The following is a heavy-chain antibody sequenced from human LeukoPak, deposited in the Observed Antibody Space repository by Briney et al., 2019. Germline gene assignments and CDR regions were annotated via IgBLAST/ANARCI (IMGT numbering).Heavy chain of an antibody. CDR1: GYSISSGYY. D-gene: IGHD1-26*01. J-gene: IGHJ6*02. V-gene: IGHV4-61*01. CDR3: ARVWATPYGMDV. CDR2: IYYSGST. Sequence: SETLSLTCTVSGYSISSGYYWSWLRQPPGKGLEWIGYIYYSGSTNYNPSLKSRVTISVDTSKNQFSLKLSSVTAADTAVYYCARVWATPYGMDVWGQGTTVTVSS.